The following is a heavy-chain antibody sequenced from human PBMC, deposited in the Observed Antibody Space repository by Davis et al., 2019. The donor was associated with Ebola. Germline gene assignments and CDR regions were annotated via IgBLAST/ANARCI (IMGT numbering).Heavy chain of an antibody. J-gene: IGHJ4*02. Sequence: ASVKVSCKASGYTFTGYSMHWVRQAPGQGLEWMGWISAYNGNTNYAQKLQGRVTMTRDTSTSTVYMELSSLRSEDTAVYYWATETLNTVTYSLFDNWGQGTLVTVSS. V-gene: IGHV1-18*04. CDR1: GYTFTGYS. CDR3: ATETLNTVTYSLFDN. D-gene: IGHD4-17*01. CDR2: ISAYNGNT.